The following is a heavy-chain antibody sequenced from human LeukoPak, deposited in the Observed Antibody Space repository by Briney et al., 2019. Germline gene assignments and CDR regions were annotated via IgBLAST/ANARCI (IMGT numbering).Heavy chain of an antibody. J-gene: IGHJ6*03. CDR1: GGTFSSYT. CDR3: ARREYCSSTSCYRDYYYYMDV. D-gene: IGHD2-2*01. Sequence: SVNVSCKASGGTFSSYTINWVRQAPGQGLEWMGGIIPVFGTANYVQKFQGRVTITADESTSTAYMELSSLRSEDTAVYYCARREYCSSTSCYRDYYYYMDVWGKGTTVTVSS. V-gene: IGHV1-69*01. CDR2: IIPVFGTA.